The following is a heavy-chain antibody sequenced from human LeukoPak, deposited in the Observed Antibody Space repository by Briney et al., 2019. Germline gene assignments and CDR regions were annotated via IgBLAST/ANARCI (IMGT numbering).Heavy chain of an antibody. CDR3: ARGSRQFWGSHRYNRGYFDY. Sequence: PSETLSLTCAVYGGSFSGYYWSWIRQPPGKGLEWIGEINHSGSTNYNPSLKSRVTISVDTSKNQFSLKLSSVTAADTAVYYCARGSRQFWGSHRYNRGYFDYWGQGTLVTVSS. D-gene: IGHD3-16*02. V-gene: IGHV4-34*01. CDR2: INHSGST. CDR1: GGSFSGYY. J-gene: IGHJ4*02.